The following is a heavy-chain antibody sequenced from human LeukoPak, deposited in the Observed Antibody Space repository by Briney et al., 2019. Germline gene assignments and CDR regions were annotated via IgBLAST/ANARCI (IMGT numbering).Heavy chain of an antibody. CDR2: ISAYNGNT. D-gene: IGHD1-26*01. V-gene: IGHV1-18*01. J-gene: IGHJ4*02. CDR3: ARAAGNGGSSPPLDY. Sequence: ASVKVSCKASGYTFTSYGISWVRQAPGQGLEWMGWISAYNGNTNYAQKLQGRVTMTTDTSTSTAYMELRSLRSDDTAVYYCARAAGNGGSSPPLDYWGQGPLVTVSS. CDR1: GYTFTSYG.